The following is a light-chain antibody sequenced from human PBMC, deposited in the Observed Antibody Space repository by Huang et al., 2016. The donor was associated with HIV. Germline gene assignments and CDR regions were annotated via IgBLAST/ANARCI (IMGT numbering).Light chain of an antibody. Sequence: DIQMSQSPSSLSAFVGDRVTITCRASQSISYYLNWCQVKPGKAPKLVIYGASTLQSGVPSRFSGSGSGTDFTLTISSLQPEDVAIYYCQQTSSTLVTFGPGTKVDIK. CDR1: QSISYY. CDR3: QQTSSTLVT. CDR2: GAS. J-gene: IGKJ3*01. V-gene: IGKV1-39*01.